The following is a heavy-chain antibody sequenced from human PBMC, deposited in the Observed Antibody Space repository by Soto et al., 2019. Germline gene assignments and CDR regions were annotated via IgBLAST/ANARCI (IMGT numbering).Heavy chain of an antibody. CDR2: ISPYNGHT. V-gene: IGHV1-18*01. Sequence: QVQLVQSAGEVKKPGASVKVSCKASGYSFTSYGISWVRRAPGQGLEWMGWISPYNGHTQFVQRFQGLVTMTTDTSTKTAYMELRNLRSDDTAHYYCARDLTIVPATHPRLENYGMDVWGQGTTVIVSS. CDR3: ARDLTIVPATHPRLENYGMDV. D-gene: IGHD2-2*01. CDR1: GYSFTSYG. J-gene: IGHJ6*02.